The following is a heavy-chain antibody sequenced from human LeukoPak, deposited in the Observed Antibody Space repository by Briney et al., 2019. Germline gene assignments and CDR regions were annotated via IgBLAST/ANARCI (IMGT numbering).Heavy chain of an antibody. CDR3: ARRGYGDSPLEQ. J-gene: IGHJ4*02. V-gene: IGHV4-59*08. CDR2: IYYTGST. D-gene: IGHD4-17*01. CDR1: GGSISSDY. Sequence: PSETLSLTCTVSGGSISSDYWSWIRQPPGKGLEWVGFIYYTGSTNYNPSLKSRVTISVDMSKNQFSLKLTSVTAADTAVYYCARRGYGDSPLEQGGQGTLVTVSS.